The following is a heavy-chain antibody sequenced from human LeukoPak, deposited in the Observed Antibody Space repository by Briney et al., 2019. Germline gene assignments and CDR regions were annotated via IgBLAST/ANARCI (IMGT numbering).Heavy chain of an antibody. Sequence: GGSLRLSRAASGFTFSSYEMNWVRQAPGKGLEWGSYISSSGSTIYYADSVKGRFTISRDNAKNSLYLQMHSLRAEDTAVYYCAREWIVGDDAFDVWGQGTMVTVSS. CDR3: AREWIVGDDAFDV. CDR2: ISSSGSTI. D-gene: IGHD2-15*01. CDR1: GFTFSSYE. V-gene: IGHV3-48*03. J-gene: IGHJ3*01.